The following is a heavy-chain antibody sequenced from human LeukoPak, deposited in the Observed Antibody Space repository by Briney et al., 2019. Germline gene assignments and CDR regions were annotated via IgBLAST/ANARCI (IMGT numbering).Heavy chain of an antibody. D-gene: IGHD5-12*01. Sequence: GGSLRLSCAASGFTFSTFWMHWVRQAPGKGLVWVSRINGDGITTTYADSVKGRFTIYRDNVKNTLYLQLNSLRAEDTAVYYCARGSSGYGMNWGQGTLVTVSS. CDR2: INGDGITT. CDR3: ARGSSGYGMN. CDR1: GFTFSTFW. J-gene: IGHJ4*02. V-gene: IGHV3-74*01.